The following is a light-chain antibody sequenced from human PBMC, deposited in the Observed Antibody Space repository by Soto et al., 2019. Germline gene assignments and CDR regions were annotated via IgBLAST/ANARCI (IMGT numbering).Light chain of an antibody. V-gene: IGKV3D-15*01. Sequence: ELVMTQSPATLSVSPGETATLSCRASQRVSIYLAWYQQKPGKAPRLLIFDAYTRETGIPDRFTGSGSGTDFTLTISRLEPEDFAVYYCQFYGDPPKTFGQGTKVDIK. J-gene: IGKJ1*01. CDR2: DAY. CDR1: QRVSIY. CDR3: QFYGDPPKT.